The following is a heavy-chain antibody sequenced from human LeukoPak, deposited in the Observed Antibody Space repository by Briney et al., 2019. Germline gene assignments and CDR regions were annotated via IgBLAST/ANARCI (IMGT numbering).Heavy chain of an antibody. Sequence: GGSLRLSCAASGFTFSTYSMNWVRQAPGKGLEWLSYISSSSDRILYADSVKGRFTISRDNAKNSLYLQMTSLRDEDTAVYYCARVPRGAGNWFDPWGQGTLVTVSS. V-gene: IGHV3-48*02. CDR3: ARVPRGAGNWFDP. CDR1: GFTFSTYS. D-gene: IGHD3-10*01. CDR2: ISSSSDRI. J-gene: IGHJ5*02.